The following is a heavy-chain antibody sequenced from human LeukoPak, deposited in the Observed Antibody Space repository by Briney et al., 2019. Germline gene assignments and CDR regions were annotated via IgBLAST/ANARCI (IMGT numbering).Heavy chain of an antibody. V-gene: IGHV4-34*01. CDR2: INHSGST. J-gene: IGHJ6*02. CDR1: GGSFSGYY. CDR3: ARGLGGIAAAGSYGMDV. D-gene: IGHD6-13*01. Sequence: SEILSLTCAVYGGSFSGYYWSWIRQPPGKGLEWIGEINHSGSTNYNPSLKSRVTISVDTSKNQFSLKLSSVTAADTAVYYCARGLGGIAAAGSYGMDVWGQGTTVTVSS.